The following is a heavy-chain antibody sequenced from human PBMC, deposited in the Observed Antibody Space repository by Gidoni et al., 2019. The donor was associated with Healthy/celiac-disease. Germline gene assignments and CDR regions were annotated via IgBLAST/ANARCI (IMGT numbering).Heavy chain of an antibody. Sequence: QLQLQESGPGLVKPSETLSLTCTVSGGSISSSSYYWGWIRQPPGKGLEWIGSIYYSGSTYYNPSLKSRVTISVDTSKNQFSLKLSSVTAADTAVYYCARHPKNFANWFDPWGQGTLVTVSS. CDR1: GGSISSSSYY. J-gene: IGHJ5*02. V-gene: IGHV4-39*01. CDR3: ARHPKNFANWFDP. CDR2: IYYSGST.